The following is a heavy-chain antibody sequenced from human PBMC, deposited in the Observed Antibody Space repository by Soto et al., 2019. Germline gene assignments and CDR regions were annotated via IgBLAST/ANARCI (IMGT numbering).Heavy chain of an antibody. V-gene: IGHV3-23*01. CDR2: ISGSGGST. CDR3: AKLGGYCSGGSCYHAEAFDI. CDR1: GFTFSSYA. J-gene: IGHJ3*02. Sequence: GGSLRLSCAASGFTFSSYAMSWVRQAPGKGLEWVSAISGSGGSTYYADSVKGRFTISRDNSKNTLYLQMNSLRAEDTAVYYCAKLGGYCSGGSCYHAEAFDIWGQGTMVTV. D-gene: IGHD2-15*01.